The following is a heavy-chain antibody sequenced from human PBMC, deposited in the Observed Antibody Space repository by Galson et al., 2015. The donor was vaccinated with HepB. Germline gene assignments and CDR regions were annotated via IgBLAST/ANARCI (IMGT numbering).Heavy chain of an antibody. CDR2: ISYDGSNK. J-gene: IGHJ4*02. D-gene: IGHD3-3*01. Sequence: SLRLSCAASGFTFSSYGMHWVRQAPGKGLEWVAVISYDGSNKYYADSVKGRFTISRDNSKNTLYLQMNSLRAEDTAVYYCAKGSYYDFWSGYEHLDYWGQGTLVTVSS. V-gene: IGHV3-30*18. CDR1: GFTFSSYG. CDR3: AKGSYYDFWSGYEHLDY.